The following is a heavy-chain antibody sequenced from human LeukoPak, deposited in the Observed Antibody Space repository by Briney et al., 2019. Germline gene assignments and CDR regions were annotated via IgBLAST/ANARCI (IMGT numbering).Heavy chain of an antibody. V-gene: IGHV1-18*01. D-gene: IGHD4-23*01. Sequence: ASVKVSCKASGYTFTSYGISWVRQAPGQGLEWMGWISAYNGNTNYAQKLQGRVTMTTDTSTSTAYMELRSLRSDDTAVYYCARDFVLVGGNGDYSFDIWGQGTMVTVSS. CDR2: ISAYNGNT. J-gene: IGHJ3*02. CDR1: GYTFTSYG. CDR3: ARDFVLVGGNGDYSFDI.